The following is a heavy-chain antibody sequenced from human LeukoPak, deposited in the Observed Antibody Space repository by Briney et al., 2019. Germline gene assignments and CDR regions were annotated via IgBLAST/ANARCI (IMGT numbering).Heavy chain of an antibody. CDR2: IYSGGST. D-gene: IGHD6-13*01. J-gene: IGHJ4*02. CDR3: AETSIAAAGVFDY. CDR1: GFTVSSNY. V-gene: IGHV3-53*01. Sequence: GGSLRLSCAASGFTVSSNYMSWVRQAPGKGLEWVSVIYSGGSTYYADSVKGRFTISRDNSKNTLYLQMNSLRAEDTAVYYCAETSIAAAGVFDYWGQGTLVTVPS.